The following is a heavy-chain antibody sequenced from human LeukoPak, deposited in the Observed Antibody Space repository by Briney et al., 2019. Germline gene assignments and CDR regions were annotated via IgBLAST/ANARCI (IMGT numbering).Heavy chain of an antibody. CDR1: GFTFSSYE. V-gene: IGHV3-48*03. CDR2: ISSSGSTI. Sequence: GGSLRLSCAASGFTFSSYEMNWVRQAPGKGLEWVSYISSSGSTIYYADSVKGRFTTSRDNSKNTLYLQMNSLRAEDTAVYYCAKDFEATMSLDYWGQGTLVTVSS. D-gene: IGHD1-26*01. J-gene: IGHJ4*02. CDR3: AKDFEATMSLDY.